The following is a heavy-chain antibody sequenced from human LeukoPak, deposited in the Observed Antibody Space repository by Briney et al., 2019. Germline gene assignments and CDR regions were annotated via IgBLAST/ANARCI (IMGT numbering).Heavy chain of an antibody. D-gene: IGHD1-26*01. CDR2: IRSDGSNK. J-gene: IGHJ3*02. V-gene: IGHV3-30*02. CDR1: GFSFSSYG. Sequence: GGSLRLSCAGSGFSFSSYGMHWVRQAPGKGLEWMAFIRSDGSNKYYADSVKGRFTISRDNSKNTLYLQMNSLRAEDTAVYYCARVGATPRAFDIWGQGTMVTVSS. CDR3: ARVGATPRAFDI.